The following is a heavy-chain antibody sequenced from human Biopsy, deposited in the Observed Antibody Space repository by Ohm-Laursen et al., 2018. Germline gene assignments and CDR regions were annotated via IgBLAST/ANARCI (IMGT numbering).Heavy chain of an antibody. CDR3: AKRGMERGRPLAY. J-gene: IGHJ4*02. Sequence: GASVKVSCKASGGTFSSFGISWVRQAPGQGLEWMGEINSMFGTTNYAQTFQGRVTITADESTGTAYMEVSSLRSEDTAVYYCAKRGMERGRPLAYWGQGTLVTVSS. CDR2: INSMFGTT. D-gene: IGHD1-1*01. V-gene: IGHV1-69*13. CDR1: GGTFSSFG.